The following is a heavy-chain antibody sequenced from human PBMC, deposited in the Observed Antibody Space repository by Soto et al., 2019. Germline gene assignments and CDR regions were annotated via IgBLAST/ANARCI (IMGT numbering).Heavy chain of an antibody. CDR3: AREVQVHTPAFVY. CDR2: ISPMFGAA. J-gene: IGHJ4*02. Sequence: QVQLVQSGAEMKKPGSSVKVSCQSSGGTFNTYVMNWVRQAPGQGPEWMGDISPMFGAANYAPKFQGRDTITADESTGTSYMQLSSLTSEDTALYFCAREVQVHTPAFVYWGQGTLVTVSS. CDR1: GGTFNTYV. V-gene: IGHV1-69*19. D-gene: IGHD3-10*01.